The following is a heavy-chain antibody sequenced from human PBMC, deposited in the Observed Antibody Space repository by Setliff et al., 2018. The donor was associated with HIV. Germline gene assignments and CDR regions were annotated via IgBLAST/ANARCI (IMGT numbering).Heavy chain of an antibody. D-gene: IGHD6-6*01. J-gene: IGHJ4*02. CDR3: AREALVSSYYFDY. V-gene: IGHV3-7*01. CDR1: GFTFGDFW. CDR2: IKQDGSEK. Sequence: GSLRLSCAASGFTFGDFWMSWVRQAPGKGLEWVANIKQDGSEKYYVDSVKGRFTISRDNAQNSLDLQMNSLRAEDTAVYYCAREALVSSYYFDYWGQGTLVTVSS.